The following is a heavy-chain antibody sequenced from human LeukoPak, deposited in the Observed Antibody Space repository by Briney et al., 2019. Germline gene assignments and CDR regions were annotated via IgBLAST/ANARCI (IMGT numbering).Heavy chain of an antibody. CDR1: GFTFSDYY. D-gene: IGHD3-22*01. V-gene: IGHV3-11*05. CDR2: ISSSSSYI. CDR3: AKDMGGDSSGYYDY. Sequence: GGSLRLSCAASGFTFSDYYMSWIRQAPGKGLEWVSSISSSSSYIYYADSVKGRFTISRDNAKNSLYLQMNSLRAEDTALYYCAKDMGGDSSGYYDYWGQGTLVTVSS. J-gene: IGHJ4*02.